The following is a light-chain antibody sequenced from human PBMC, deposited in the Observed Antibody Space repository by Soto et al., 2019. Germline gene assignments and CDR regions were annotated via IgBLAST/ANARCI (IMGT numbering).Light chain of an antibody. J-gene: IGKJ1*01. Sequence: DIQMTESPSTLSASVGPRVTITCRASHYIDTWLAWYQQKPGKAPKVLIYKASILESGVPSRFSGSGSGTQFTLTISSLQPDDSATYYCQQYNSYPWTFGQGTKVDIK. CDR3: QQYNSYPWT. CDR2: KAS. CDR1: HYIDTW. V-gene: IGKV1-5*03.